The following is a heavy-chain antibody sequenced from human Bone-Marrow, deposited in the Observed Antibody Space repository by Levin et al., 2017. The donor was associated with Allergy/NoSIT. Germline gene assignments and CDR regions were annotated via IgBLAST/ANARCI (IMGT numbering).Heavy chain of an antibody. CDR1: GFTVSSHY. CDR2: IYTDGDT. Sequence: QASETLSLTCAASGFTVSSHYMDWVRQAPGKGLEWVSVIYTDGDTYYADSVKGRFTISRDNSKNTLYLQMNSLRAEDTAVYYCAREKDDFWSGYRSLAGMDVWGQGTTVAVSS. CDR3: AREKDDFWSGYRSLAGMDV. J-gene: IGHJ6*02. V-gene: IGHV3-53*01. D-gene: IGHD3-3*01.